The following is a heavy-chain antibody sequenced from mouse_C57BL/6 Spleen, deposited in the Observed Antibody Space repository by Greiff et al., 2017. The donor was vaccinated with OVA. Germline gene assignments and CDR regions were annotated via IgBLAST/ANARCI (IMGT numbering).Heavy chain of an antibody. Sequence: EVMLVESGGGLVKPGGSLKLSCAASGFTFSDYGMHWVRQAPEKGLEWVAYISSGSSTIYYAATVKGRFTISRDNAKNTLFLQRTSLRSEETAMYYCARNDGKNYAMDYGGQGTSVTVSS. V-gene: IGHV5-17*01. D-gene: IGHD1-1*01. CDR2: ISSGSSTI. J-gene: IGHJ4*01. CDR1: GFTFSDYG. CDR3: ARNDGKNYAMDY.